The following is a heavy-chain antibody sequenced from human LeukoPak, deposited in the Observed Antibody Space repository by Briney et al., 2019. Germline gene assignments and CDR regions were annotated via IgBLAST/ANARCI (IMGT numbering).Heavy chain of an antibody. Sequence: ASVRVSCKTSGYTFTGYFMHWVRQAPGQGPEWMGRINSKSGGANYAQNFQGRVTMTRDTSISTAYMELSRLTSDDTAVYYCARDLESTSNWELDYWGQGTLVTVSS. CDR1: GYTFTGYF. D-gene: IGHD1-26*01. V-gene: IGHV1-2*06. J-gene: IGHJ4*02. CDR2: INSKSGGA. CDR3: ARDLESTSNWELDY.